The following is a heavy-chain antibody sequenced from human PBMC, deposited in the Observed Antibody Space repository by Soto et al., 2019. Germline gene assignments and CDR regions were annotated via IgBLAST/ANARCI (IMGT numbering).Heavy chain of an antibody. Sequence: GGSLRLSCAASGFTFSSYGMHWVRQAPGKGLEWVAVISYDGSNKYYADSAKGRFTISRDNSKNTLYLQMNSLRAEDTAVYYCAKTFYGDYDFDYWGQGTLVTVSS. D-gene: IGHD4-17*01. CDR3: AKTFYGDYDFDY. CDR1: GFTFSSYG. V-gene: IGHV3-30*18. CDR2: ISYDGSNK. J-gene: IGHJ4*02.